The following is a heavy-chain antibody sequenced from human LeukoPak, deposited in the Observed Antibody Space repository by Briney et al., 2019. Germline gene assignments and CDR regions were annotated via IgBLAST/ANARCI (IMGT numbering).Heavy chain of an antibody. D-gene: IGHD6-6*01. J-gene: IGHJ6*03. CDR2: INHSGST. CDR1: GGSFSGYY. V-gene: IGHV4-34*01. CDR3: ARRRSSSMDV. Sequence: SETLSLTCAVYGGSFSGYYWSWIRQPPGKGLEWIGEINHSGSTNYNPSLKSRVTISVDTSKNQFSLKLSSVTAADTAVYYCARRRSSSMDVWGKGTTVTISS.